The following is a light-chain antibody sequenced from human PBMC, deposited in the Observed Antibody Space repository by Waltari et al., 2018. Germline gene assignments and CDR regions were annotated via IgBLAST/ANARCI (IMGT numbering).Light chain of an antibody. Sequence: QMTQSPSPLSASVGASVTITCRASQTISTYLSWYQQKPGKAPKLLIYAASNLQSGVPSRFSGSGSGTDFTLTVSSLQPEDFATYFCQQSYSTPRTFGQGTKVEIK. CDR2: AAS. V-gene: IGKV1-39*01. CDR3: QQSYSTPRT. CDR1: QTISTY. J-gene: IGKJ1*01.